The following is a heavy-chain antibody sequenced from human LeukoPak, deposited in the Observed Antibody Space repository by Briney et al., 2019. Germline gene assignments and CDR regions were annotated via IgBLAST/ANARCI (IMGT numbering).Heavy chain of an antibody. CDR2: INGAGDNT. V-gene: IGHV3-23*01. CDR3: AKVSVCYGCYLDY. J-gene: IGHJ4*02. Sequence: GGSLRLSCAASGYTFSSHGLTWVRQAPGKGLERVSTINGAGDNTYYGETVKGRFTISRDNSKNTLYLQMHSLRAEDTAIYYCAKVSVCYGCYLDYWGQGTLVTVS. D-gene: IGHD3-16*01. CDR1: GYTFSSHG.